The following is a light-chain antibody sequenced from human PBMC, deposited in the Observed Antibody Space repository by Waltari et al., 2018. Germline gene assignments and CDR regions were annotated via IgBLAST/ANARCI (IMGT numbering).Light chain of an antibody. CDR3: AAWDDSLNLVV. CDR2: SNN. CDR1: SSNIGSNT. Sequence: QSVLTQPPSASGTPGQRVTISCSGSSSNIGSNTVNWYQQLPGTAPKLPIYSNNHRHSGVPDRCSGSKSGASASLAISGLQSEDEADYYCAAWDDSLNLVVFGGGTKLTVL. J-gene: IGLJ2*01. V-gene: IGLV1-44*01.